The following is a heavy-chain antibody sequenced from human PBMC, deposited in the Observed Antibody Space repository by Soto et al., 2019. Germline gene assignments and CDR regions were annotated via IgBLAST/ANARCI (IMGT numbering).Heavy chain of an antibody. CDR2: ISGSGGST. V-gene: IGHV3-23*01. J-gene: IGHJ6*02. D-gene: IGHD2-2*02. CDR1: GFTFSSYA. CDR3: AKGCSSTSCYTHYYYYYGMDV. Sequence: EVQLLESGGGLVQPGGSLRLSCAASGFTFSSYAMSWVRQAPGKGLEWVSAISGSGGSTYYADPVKGRFTISRDNSKNTLYLQMNSLRAEDTAVYYCAKGCSSTSCYTHYYYYYGMDVWGQGTTVTVSS.